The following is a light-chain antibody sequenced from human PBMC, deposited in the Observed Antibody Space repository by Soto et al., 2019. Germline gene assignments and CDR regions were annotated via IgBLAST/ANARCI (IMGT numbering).Light chain of an antibody. V-gene: IGKV3-20*01. J-gene: IGKJ5*01. CDR1: QTVSSNY. CDR3: QQYTGPPTT. Sequence: EIILTQSSDTLSLSPGERATLSCRASQTVSSNYLAWCPLRPGQAPRLLIYGASTRAAGIPDRFSGSGSGTDFTLTITRLEPEDSAVYFCQQYTGPPTTFGQGTRLEIK. CDR2: GAS.